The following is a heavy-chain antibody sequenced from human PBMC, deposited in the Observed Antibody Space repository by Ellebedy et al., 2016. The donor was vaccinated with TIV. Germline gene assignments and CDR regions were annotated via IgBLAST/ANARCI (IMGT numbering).Heavy chain of an antibody. CDR3: ARPGYYAPDGYYYGMDV. D-gene: IGHD3-22*01. V-gene: IGHV5-51*01. CDR2: IYPGDSDT. CDR1: GYSFTSYW. J-gene: IGHJ6*02. Sequence: GESLKISCKGSGYSFTSYWIGWVRQMPGKGLEWMGIIYPGDSDTRYSPSFQGQVTISADKSISTAYLQWSSLKASDTAMYYCARPGYYAPDGYYYGMDVWGQGTTVTVSS.